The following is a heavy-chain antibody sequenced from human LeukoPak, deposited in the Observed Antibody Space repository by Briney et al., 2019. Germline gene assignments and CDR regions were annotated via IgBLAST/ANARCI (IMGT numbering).Heavy chain of an antibody. D-gene: IGHD6-13*01. Sequence: GGSLRLSCAGSGFSFSSYAMTWVRQAPGKGLEWVSVISGSGDTYYADSVKGRFSISRDNSKNTLYVQMNSLRAEDTAVYYCAKGRSSSPRGAFDIWGQGTMVTVSS. V-gene: IGHV3-23*01. CDR2: ISGSGDT. CDR1: GFSFSSYA. CDR3: AKGRSSSPRGAFDI. J-gene: IGHJ3*02.